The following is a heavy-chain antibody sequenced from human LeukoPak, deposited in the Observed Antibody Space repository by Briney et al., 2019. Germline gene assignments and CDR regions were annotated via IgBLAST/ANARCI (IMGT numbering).Heavy chain of an antibody. Sequence: PSETLSLTCSVSGGSISSSSYFWGWIRQPPGKGLEWIASVHYSGSTYYNPSLKSRLTISVDTSKNQFSLKLSSVTAADTAVYYCARDRQWLETEAFDIWGQGTMVTVSS. CDR1: GGSISSSSYF. CDR2: VHYSGST. J-gene: IGHJ3*02. CDR3: ARDRQWLETEAFDI. V-gene: IGHV4-39*07. D-gene: IGHD6-19*01.